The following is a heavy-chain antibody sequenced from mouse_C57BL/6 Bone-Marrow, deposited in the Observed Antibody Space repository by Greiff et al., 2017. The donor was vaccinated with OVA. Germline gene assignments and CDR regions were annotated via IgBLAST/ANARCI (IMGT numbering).Heavy chain of an antibody. V-gene: IGHV1-50*01. CDR1: GYTFTSYW. J-gene: IGHJ2*01. D-gene: IGHD3-2*02. CDR3: AREERLRPYSIDY. Sequence: QVQLQQPGAELVKPGASVKLSCKASGYTFTSYWMQWVKQRPGQGLEWIGEIDPSDSYTNYNQKFKGKATLTVDTSSSTDYMQLSSLTSESSEVYYCAREERLRPYSIDYWGRGKALTVTA. CDR2: IDPSDSYT.